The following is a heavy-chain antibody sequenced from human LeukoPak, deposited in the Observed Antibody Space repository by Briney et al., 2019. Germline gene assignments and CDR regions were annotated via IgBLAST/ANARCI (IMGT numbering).Heavy chain of an antibody. CDR3: AEGGRGQLSAFDI. V-gene: IGHV4-39*07. CDR1: GGSISSSSYY. Sequence: SETLSLTCTVSGGSISSSSYYWGWIRQPPGKGLEWIGSIYYSGSTYYNPSLKSRVTISVDTSKNQFSLKLSSVTAADTAVYYCAEGGRGQLSAFDIWGQGTMVTVSS. CDR2: IYYSGST. J-gene: IGHJ3*02. D-gene: IGHD3-16*01.